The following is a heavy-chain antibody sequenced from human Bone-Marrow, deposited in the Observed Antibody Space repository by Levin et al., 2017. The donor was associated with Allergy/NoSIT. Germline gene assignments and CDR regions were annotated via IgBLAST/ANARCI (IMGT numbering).Heavy chain of an antibody. D-gene: IGHD5-24*01. Sequence: ASVKVSCKASGYTFTSYYMHWVRQAPGQGLEWMGIINPSGGSTSYAQKFQGRVTMTRDTSTSTVYMELSSLRSEDTAVYYCARQKIPRESLPYVEMATIVETFAFDIWGQGTMVTVSS. J-gene: IGHJ3*02. V-gene: IGHV1-46*01. CDR2: INPSGGST. CDR3: ARQKIPRESLPYVEMATIVETFAFDI. CDR1: GYTFTSYY.